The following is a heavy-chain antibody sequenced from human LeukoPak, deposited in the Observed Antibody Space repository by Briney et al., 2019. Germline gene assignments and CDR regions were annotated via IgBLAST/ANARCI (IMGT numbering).Heavy chain of an antibody. D-gene: IGHD2-2*01. J-gene: IGHJ5*02. Sequence: ASVKVSCRASGGTFSSYATSWVRQAPGQGLEWMGGIIPIFGTANYAQKFQGRVTITADKSTSTAYMELSSLRSEDTAVYYCAREGTGWPNWFDPWGQGTLVTVSS. V-gene: IGHV1-69*06. CDR1: GGTFSSYA. CDR2: IIPIFGTA. CDR3: AREGTGWPNWFDP.